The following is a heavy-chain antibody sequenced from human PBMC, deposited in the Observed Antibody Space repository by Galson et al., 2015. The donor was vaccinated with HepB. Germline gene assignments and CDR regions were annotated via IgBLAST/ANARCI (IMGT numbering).Heavy chain of an antibody. V-gene: IGHV3-30*18. J-gene: IGHJ4*02. D-gene: IGHD3-22*01. CDR2: ISCDGSKT. Sequence: SLRLACAASGVTFSSYGMHWVRQAPGKGLEGGAVISCDGSKTYYADSVKGRFTISRDNSKHTLYLQMNSLRAEDTAVDYCAKPSTYYYDSSGYSFNYWGQGTLVTVSS. CDR1: GVTFSSYG. CDR3: AKPSTYYYDSSGYSFNY.